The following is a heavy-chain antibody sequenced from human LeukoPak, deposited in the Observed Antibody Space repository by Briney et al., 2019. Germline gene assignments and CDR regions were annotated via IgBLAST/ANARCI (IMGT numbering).Heavy chain of an antibody. CDR1: GFTFSSYG. V-gene: IGHV3-30*18. Sequence: PTGGSLRLSCAASGFTFSSYGMHWVRQAPGKGLEWVAVISYDGSNKYYADSVKGRFTISRDNAKNSLYLQMNSLRAEDTALYYCAKDISYYYDSSGPNFDYWGQGTLVTVSS. CDR2: ISYDGSNK. D-gene: IGHD3-22*01. CDR3: AKDISYYYDSSGPNFDY. J-gene: IGHJ4*02.